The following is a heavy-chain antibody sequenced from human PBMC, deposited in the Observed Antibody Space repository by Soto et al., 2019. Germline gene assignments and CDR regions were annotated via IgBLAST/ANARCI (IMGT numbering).Heavy chain of an antibody. V-gene: IGHV1-2*04. Sequence: GASVKVSCKASGYTFTGYYTHWVRQAPGQGLEWMGWINPNSGDTNYAQKFQGWVAMTRDTSITTAYMELSRLKSDDTAVYYCARLAAAGTSFDYWGQGTPVTVPS. J-gene: IGHJ4*02. CDR1: GYTFTGYY. CDR3: ARLAAAGTSFDY. D-gene: IGHD6-13*01. CDR2: INPNSGDT.